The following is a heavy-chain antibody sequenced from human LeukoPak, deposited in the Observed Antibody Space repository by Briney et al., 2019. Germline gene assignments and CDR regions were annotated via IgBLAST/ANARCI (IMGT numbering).Heavy chain of an antibody. D-gene: IGHD5/OR15-5a*01. CDR3: ARGDGVYVY. Sequence: WGSLRLSCAASGFTFSSYSMNWVRQAPGKGLEWVSYISSSSSTIYYADSVKGRFTISRDNSKNTVYLQMNSLRVEDTAVYYCARGDGVYVYWGQGTLVTVSS. CDR1: GFTFSSYS. J-gene: IGHJ4*02. CDR2: ISSSSSTI. V-gene: IGHV3-48*01.